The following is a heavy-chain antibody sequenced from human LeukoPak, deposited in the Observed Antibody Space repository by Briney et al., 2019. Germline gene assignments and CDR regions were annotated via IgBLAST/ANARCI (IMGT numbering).Heavy chain of an antibody. D-gene: IGHD4-17*01. Sequence: GRSLRLSCAASGFTFSSYAMHWVRQAPGKGLEWVSAISGSGGSTYYADSVKGRFTISRDNSKNTLYLQMNSLRAEDTAVYYCAKDRTDYGDYVGMGYWGQGTLVTVSS. J-gene: IGHJ4*02. V-gene: IGHV3-23*01. CDR3: AKDRTDYGDYVGMGY. CDR1: GFTFSSYA. CDR2: ISGSGGST.